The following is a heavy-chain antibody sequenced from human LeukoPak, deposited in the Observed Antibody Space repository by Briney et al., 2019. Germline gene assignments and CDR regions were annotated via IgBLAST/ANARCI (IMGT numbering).Heavy chain of an antibody. CDR1: GFTFSSYG. D-gene: IGHD6-19*01. CDR3: ASSSGWSFDDDY. CDR2: IWYDGSNK. V-gene: IGHV3-33*01. Sequence: PGGSLRLSCAASGFTFSSYGMRWVRQAPGKGLEWVAVIWYDGSNKYYADSVKGRFTISRDNSKNTLYLQMNSLRAEDTAVYYCASSSGWSFDDDYWGQGTLVTVSS. J-gene: IGHJ4*02.